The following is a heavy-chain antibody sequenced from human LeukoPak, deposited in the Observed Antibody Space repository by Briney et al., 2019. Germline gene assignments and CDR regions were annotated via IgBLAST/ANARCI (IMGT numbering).Heavy chain of an antibody. J-gene: IGHJ6*02. Sequence: GGSLRLSCAASGFTFDDYAMHWVRQAPGKGLEWVSGISWNSGSIGYADSVKGRFTISRDNSKNTLYLQMNSLRAEDTAVYYCARSDPTFNYYYGMDVWGQGTTVTVSS. CDR3: ARSDPTFNYYYGMDV. D-gene: IGHD5-24*01. V-gene: IGHV3-9*01. CDR1: GFTFDDYA. CDR2: ISWNSGSI.